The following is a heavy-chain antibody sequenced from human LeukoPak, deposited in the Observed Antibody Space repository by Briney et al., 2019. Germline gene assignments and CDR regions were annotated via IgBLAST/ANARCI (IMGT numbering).Heavy chain of an antibody. CDR1: GFTFNSYS. CDR2: ISSGSRYI. Sequence: GGSLRLSCAASGFTFNSYSMNWVRQAPGKGLEWVSSISSGSRYIFYADSVKGRFTISRDNAKNSLYLQMNSLRAEDTAVYYCARQVGVDDAFDIWGQGTMVTISS. D-gene: IGHD1-26*01. J-gene: IGHJ3*02. CDR3: ARQVGVDDAFDI. V-gene: IGHV3-21*01.